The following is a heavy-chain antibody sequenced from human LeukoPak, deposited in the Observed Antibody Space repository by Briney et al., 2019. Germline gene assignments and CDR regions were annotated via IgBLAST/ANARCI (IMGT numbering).Heavy chain of an antibody. CDR3: TTELGYCSSTNCATPFDY. J-gene: IGHJ4*02. CDR1: GFTFNNAW. Sequence: GGSLRLSWVVAGFTFNNAWMSWVRQPPGKGLEWVGRIKRKTAGATSDYAATVKGRFTISRDDSTNTLFLEMHSLQTDDTAVYYCTTELGYCSSTNCATPFDYWGQGTLVTVSS. CDR2: IKRKTAGATS. V-gene: IGHV3-15*01. D-gene: IGHD2-2*01.